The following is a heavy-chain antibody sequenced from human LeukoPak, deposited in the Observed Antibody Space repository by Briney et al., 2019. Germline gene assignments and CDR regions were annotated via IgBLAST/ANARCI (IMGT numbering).Heavy chain of an antibody. V-gene: IGHV4-39*01. J-gene: IGHJ6*03. D-gene: IGHD1-1*01. CDR2: IYYSGST. Sequence: SETLSLTCTVSGGSISSSSYYWGWIRQPPGKGLEWIGSIYYSGSTYYNPSLKSRVTISVDTSKNQFSLKLSSVTAADTAVYYSASPGTRDYYYMDVWGKGTTVTVSS. CDR1: GGSISSSSYY. CDR3: ASPGTRDYYYMDV.